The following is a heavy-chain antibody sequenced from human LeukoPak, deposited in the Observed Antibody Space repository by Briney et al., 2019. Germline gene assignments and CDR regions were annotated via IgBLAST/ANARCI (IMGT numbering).Heavy chain of an antibody. Sequence: GGSLRLSCAASGFTFSNAWMSWVRQAPGKGLEWVGRIKSKTDGGTTDYAAPVKGRFTISRDNAKNTVSLQMNSLGAEDTAVYYCARGYSGYDGAYYFDYWGQGILVSVSS. V-gene: IGHV3-15*05. CDR1: GFTFSNAW. D-gene: IGHD5-12*01. CDR2: IKSKTDGGTT. J-gene: IGHJ4*02. CDR3: ARGYSGYDGAYYFDY.